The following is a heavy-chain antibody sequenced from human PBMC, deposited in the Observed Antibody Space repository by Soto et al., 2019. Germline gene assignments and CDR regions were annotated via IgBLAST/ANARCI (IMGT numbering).Heavy chain of an antibody. J-gene: IGHJ4*02. CDR3: ARDKITGLFAY. V-gene: IGHV4-34*01. Sequence: QVQLQQWGAGLLKPSETLSLTCAVYGGSFSGYYWTWIRQPPGTGLEWIGEINHSGSTNYNPSLKSRVTISVDPSKTQFSLKLTSVTAADTAVYYCARDKITGLFAYWGQGTLVTVSS. D-gene: IGHD2-8*02. CDR2: INHSGST. CDR1: GGSFSGYY.